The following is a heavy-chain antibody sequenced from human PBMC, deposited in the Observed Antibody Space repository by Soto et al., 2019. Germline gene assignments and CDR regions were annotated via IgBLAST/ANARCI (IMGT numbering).Heavy chain of an antibody. CDR1: GGSISSSSYY. D-gene: IGHD2-15*01. CDR3: ARAYCSGGSCYDDDAFDI. J-gene: IGHJ3*02. V-gene: IGHV4-39*01. Sequence: SESLSLTFTVSGGSISSSSYYWGLIRQPPXKXMEWIGSIYYSGTNYNKPSLTSRVTIYAHTYKNQFSLTLSSVKAADTAVYYCARAYCSGGSCYDDDAFDIWGQGTMVTVSS. CDR2: IYYSGTN.